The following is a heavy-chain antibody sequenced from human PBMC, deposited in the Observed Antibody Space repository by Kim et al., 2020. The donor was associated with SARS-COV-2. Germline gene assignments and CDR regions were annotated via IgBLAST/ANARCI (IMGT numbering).Heavy chain of an antibody. Sequence: SVKGRFTISRDNAKNSLYLQMNSLRAEDTALYYCAKDITYYDSSGYAFDYWGQGTLVTVSS. J-gene: IGHJ4*02. V-gene: IGHV3-9*01. D-gene: IGHD3-22*01. CDR3: AKDITYYDSSGYAFDY.